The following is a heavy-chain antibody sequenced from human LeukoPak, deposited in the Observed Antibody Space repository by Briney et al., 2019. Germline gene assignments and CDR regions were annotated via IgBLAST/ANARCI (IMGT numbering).Heavy chain of an antibody. CDR2: INPSGGST. D-gene: IGHD3-3*01. J-gene: IGHJ5*02. Sequence: GASVKVSCKVSGYTLTELSMHWVRQAPGQGLEWMGIINPSGGSTSYAQKFQGRVTMTRDMSTSTVYMELSSLRSEDTAVYYCARDLDITGNTNWFDPWGQGTLVTVSS. CDR3: ARDLDITGNTNWFDP. V-gene: IGHV1-46*01. CDR1: GYTLTELS.